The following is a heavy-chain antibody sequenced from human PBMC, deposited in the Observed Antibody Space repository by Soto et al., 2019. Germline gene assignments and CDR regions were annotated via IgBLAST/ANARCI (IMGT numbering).Heavy chain of an antibody. CDR2: ISYDGSNK. CDR1: GFTFSSYA. V-gene: IGHV3-30-3*01. Sequence: GGSLRLSCAASGFTFSSYAMHWVRQAPGKGLEWVAVISYDGSNKYYADSVKGRFTISRDNSKNTLYLQMNSLRADDTAVYYCAREYYYYYYGMDVWGQGTTVTVSS. CDR3: AREYYYYYYGMDV. J-gene: IGHJ6*02.